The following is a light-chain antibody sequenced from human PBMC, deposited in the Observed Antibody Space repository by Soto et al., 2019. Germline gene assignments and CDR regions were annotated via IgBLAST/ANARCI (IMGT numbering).Light chain of an antibody. J-gene: IGKJ1*01. CDR3: QQYGSYWT. V-gene: IGKV3-20*01. CDR1: QSVSSSY. Sequence: VLTQSPGTLSLTPGERATLSCRASQSVSSSYLAWYQQKPGQAPRLLIYRASSRATGIPDRFSGSGSGTDFTLTISRLEPEDFAVYYCQQYGSYWTFGQGTKVDIK. CDR2: RAS.